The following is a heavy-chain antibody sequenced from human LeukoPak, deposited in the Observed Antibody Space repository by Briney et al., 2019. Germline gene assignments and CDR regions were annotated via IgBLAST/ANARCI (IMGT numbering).Heavy chain of an antibody. V-gene: IGHV4-59*01. J-gene: IGHJ3*02. CDR3: ARVVRLGYTDTSGPAFDT. CDR1: GGSISSSH. D-gene: IGHD3-22*01. Sequence: SETLSLTCTVSGGSISSSHWSWIRQSPEKGLEWIGYINYIGTTNYNPSLKSRVTISLDTSKSQFSPKLSSVTPADTAVYYCARVVRLGYTDTSGPAFDTWGQGTRVTVSS. CDR2: INYIGTT.